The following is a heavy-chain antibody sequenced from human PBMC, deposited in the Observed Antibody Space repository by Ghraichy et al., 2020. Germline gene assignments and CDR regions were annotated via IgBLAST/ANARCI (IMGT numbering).Heavy chain of an antibody. D-gene: IGHD6-19*01. CDR2: INHSGST. CDR3: ARGLPYSSGWYFAY. V-gene: IGHV4-34*01. J-gene: IGHJ4*02. Sequence: SETLSLTCAVYGGSFSGYYWSWIRQPPGKGLEWIGEINHSGSTNYNPSLKSRVTISVDTSKNQFSLKLSSVTAADTAVYYCARGLPYSSGWYFAYWGQGTLVTVSS. CDR1: GGSFSGYY.